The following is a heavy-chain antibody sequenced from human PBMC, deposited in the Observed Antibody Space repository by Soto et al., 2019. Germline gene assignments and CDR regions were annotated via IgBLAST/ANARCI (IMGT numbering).Heavy chain of an antibody. Sequence: SVKVSCKASGGTFSSYAISWVRQAPGQGLEWMGGIIPIFGTANYAQKFQGRVTITADESTSTAYMELSSLRSEDTAVYYCARGDYFDFWSGYYRSPEKNYYYYGMDVWGQGTTVTVSS. CDR3: ARGDYFDFWSGYYRSPEKNYYYYGMDV. V-gene: IGHV1-69*13. D-gene: IGHD3-3*01. J-gene: IGHJ6*02. CDR1: GGTFSSYA. CDR2: IIPIFGTA.